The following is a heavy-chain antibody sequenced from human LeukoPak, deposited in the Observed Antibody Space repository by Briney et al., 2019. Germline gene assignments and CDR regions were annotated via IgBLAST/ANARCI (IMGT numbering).Heavy chain of an antibody. D-gene: IGHD1-7*01. V-gene: IGHV4-39*01. CDR2: IYYSGST. CDR1: GGSISSSSYY. Sequence: SETLSLTCTVSGGSISSSSYYWGWIRQPPGKGLEWIGSIYYSGSTYYNPSLKSRVTISVDTSNHQFSLKLGSVTAADTAVYYCARHGGTPAVNDAFDIWGQGTMVTVSS. J-gene: IGHJ3*02. CDR3: ARHGGTPAVNDAFDI.